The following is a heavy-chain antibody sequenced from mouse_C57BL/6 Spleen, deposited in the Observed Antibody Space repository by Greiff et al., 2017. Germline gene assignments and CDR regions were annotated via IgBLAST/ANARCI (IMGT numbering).Heavy chain of an antibody. V-gene: IGHV1-54*01. CDR3: ARGVYYDYDGFAD. Sequence: QVQLKESGAELVRPGTSVKVSCKASGYAFTNYLIEWVKQRPGQGLEWIGVINPGSGGTNYNEKFKGKATLTADKSSSTAYMQLSSLTSEDSAVYFCARGVYYDYDGFADWGQGTLVTVSA. J-gene: IGHJ3*01. D-gene: IGHD2-4*01. CDR1: GYAFTNYL. CDR2: INPGSGGT.